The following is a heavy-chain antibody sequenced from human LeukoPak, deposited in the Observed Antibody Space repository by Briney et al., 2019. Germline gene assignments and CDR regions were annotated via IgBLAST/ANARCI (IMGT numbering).Heavy chain of an antibody. Sequence: SGGSPRLSCAASGFTFSSYSMNWVRQAPGKGLEWVSSISSSSSYIYYADSVKGRFTISRDNAKNSLYLQMNSLRAEDTAVYYCARGGYSGYDSRYNWFDPWGQGTLVTVSS. D-gene: IGHD5-12*01. J-gene: IGHJ5*02. CDR2: ISSSSSYI. CDR1: GFTFSSYS. CDR3: ARGGYSGYDSRYNWFDP. V-gene: IGHV3-21*01.